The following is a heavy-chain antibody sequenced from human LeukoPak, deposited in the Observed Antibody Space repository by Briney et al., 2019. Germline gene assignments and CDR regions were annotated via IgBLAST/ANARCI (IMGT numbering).Heavy chain of an antibody. CDR2: MNPNTANT. Sequence: ASVKVSCKASGYTFTSYGISWVRQAPGQGLEWMGWMNPNTANTGYAQKFQGRVTITRNTSISTSYMELNSLRSEDTAVYYCARGEYSGSYYYFAYWGQGTLVTVSS. J-gene: IGHJ4*02. V-gene: IGHV1-8*03. CDR1: GYTFTSYG. D-gene: IGHD1-26*01. CDR3: ARGEYSGSYYYFAY.